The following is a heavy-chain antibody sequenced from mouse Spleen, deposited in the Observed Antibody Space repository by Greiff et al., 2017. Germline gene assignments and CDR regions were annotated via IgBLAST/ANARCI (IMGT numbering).Heavy chain of an antibody. CDR3: ARLEDQTYFAY. CDR2: IYPGDGDT. J-gene: IGHJ3*01. CDR1: GYAFSSSW. Sequence: VKLQESGPELVKPGASVKISCKASGYAFSSSWMNWVKQRPGKGLEWIGRIYPGDGDTNYNGKFKGKATLTADKSSSTAYMQLSSLTSEDSAVYFCARLEDQTYFAYWGQGTLVTVSA. V-gene: IGHV1-82*01.